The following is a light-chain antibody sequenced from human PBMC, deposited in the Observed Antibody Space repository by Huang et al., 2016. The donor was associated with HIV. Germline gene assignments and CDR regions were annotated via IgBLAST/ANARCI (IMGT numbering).Light chain of an antibody. V-gene: IGKV4-1*01. CDR2: WAS. Sequence: DIIMSQSPESLTVSLGERATLNCRSSQSVYASSTSKDYMAWFQQKPGQPPKLLLFWASSREVGVPDRFSGSGSGTHFTLTIANLQPEDAAIYYCQQYYSLPRTFGQGTRV. CDR1: QSVYASSTSKDY. J-gene: IGKJ1*01. CDR3: QQYYSLPRT.